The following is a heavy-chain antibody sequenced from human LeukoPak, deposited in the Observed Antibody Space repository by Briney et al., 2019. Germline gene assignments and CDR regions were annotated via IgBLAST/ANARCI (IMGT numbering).Heavy chain of an antibody. CDR2: IYHSGST. Sequence: SETLSLTCTVSGYSISNIYYWDWIRQPPGKGLEWIGYIYHSGSTYYNPSLKSRVTISVDRSKNQFSLKLSSVTAADTAVYYCARDLRDYYYMDVWGKGTTVTVSS. J-gene: IGHJ6*03. CDR1: GYSISNIYY. CDR3: ARDLRDYYYMDV. V-gene: IGHV4-38-2*02.